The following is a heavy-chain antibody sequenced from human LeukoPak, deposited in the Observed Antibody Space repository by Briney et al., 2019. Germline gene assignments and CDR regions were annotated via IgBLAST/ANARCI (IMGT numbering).Heavy chain of an antibody. CDR3: ARVWGDRLLWFGELDYYFDY. J-gene: IGHJ4*02. Sequence: SETLSLTCTVSGGSISSGDYYWSWIRQPPGKDLEWIGYIYYSGSTYYNPSLKSRVTISVDTSKNQFSLKLSSVTAADTAVYYCARVWGDRLLWFGELDYYFDYWGQGTLVTVSS. CDR2: IYYSGST. CDR1: GGSISSGDYY. V-gene: IGHV4-30-4*01. D-gene: IGHD3-10*01.